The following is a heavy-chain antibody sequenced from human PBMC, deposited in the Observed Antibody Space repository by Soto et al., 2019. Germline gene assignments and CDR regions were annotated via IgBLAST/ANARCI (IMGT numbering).Heavy chain of an antibody. CDR3: ARLMEYYDSSGYYGMDV. CDR1: GYSFTSYW. Sequence: GESLKISCKGSGYSFTSYWISWVRQMPGKGLEWMGRIDPSDSYTNYSPSFQGHVTISADKSISTAYLQWSSLKASDTAMYYFARLMEYYDSSGYYGMDVWGQGTMVTVSS. V-gene: IGHV5-10-1*01. D-gene: IGHD3-22*01. CDR2: IDPSDSYT. J-gene: IGHJ6*02.